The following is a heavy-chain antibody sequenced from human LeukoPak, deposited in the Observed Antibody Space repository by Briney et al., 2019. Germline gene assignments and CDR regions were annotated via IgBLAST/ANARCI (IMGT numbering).Heavy chain of an antibody. D-gene: IGHD5-24*01. Sequence: SETLSLTCRVSGYFVSSGYYWGWIRQPPGKGLEWIGSVYHSEHTSYNPSLKSRVTVSLDTSKNQFTLKLSSVTAADTAVYYCARGPGGYNHNWFDPWGQGTLVIVSS. CDR3: ARGPGGYNHNWFDP. V-gene: IGHV4-38-2*01. CDR2: VYHSEHT. J-gene: IGHJ5*02. CDR1: GYFVSSGYY.